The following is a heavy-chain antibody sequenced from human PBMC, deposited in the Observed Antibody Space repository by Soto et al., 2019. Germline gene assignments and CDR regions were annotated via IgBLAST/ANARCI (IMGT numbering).Heavy chain of an antibody. CDR3: ARSYVTSRPIDF. CDR1: GYSLTSYY. Sequence: ASVKVSCKASGYSLTSYYMHWVRQAPGQGLEWMGITNPSDGSTNYAQKFQGRVTMTSDTSTSTVYMEMSSLRSEDTAMYYCARSYVTSRPIDFWGQGTLVTVSS. CDR2: TNPSDGST. D-gene: IGHD3-10*02. J-gene: IGHJ4*02. V-gene: IGHV1-46*01.